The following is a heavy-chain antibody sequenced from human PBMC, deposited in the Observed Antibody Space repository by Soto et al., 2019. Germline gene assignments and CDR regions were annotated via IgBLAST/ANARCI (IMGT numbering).Heavy chain of an antibody. J-gene: IGHJ4*02. D-gene: IGHD3-16*01. V-gene: IGHV2-5*02. Sequence: QITLKESGPSLVKPTQTLTLTCTFSGFSLSTSGVGAGWIRQPPGKALEWLALIYWDDDKRYNPSLNGRLTVTKDNYKNQMVLTMTNVDPVDTATYFCAHRRVRTLGGGFDYWGQGTLVTVSS. CDR1: GFSLSTSGVG. CDR3: AHRRVRTLGGGFDY. CDR2: IYWDDDK.